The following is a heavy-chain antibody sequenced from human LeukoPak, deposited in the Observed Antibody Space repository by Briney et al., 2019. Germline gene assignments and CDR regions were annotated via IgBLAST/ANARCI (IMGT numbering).Heavy chain of an antibody. CDR3: ARHAATETTSSLRLDP. D-gene: IGHD6-25*01. CDR2: IYYSGST. J-gene: IGHJ5*02. V-gene: IGHV4-59*08. CDR1: GVSIISYY. Sequence: PSETLSLTCTVSGVSIISYYWTWIRQPPGKGLEWIGYIYYSGSTNYNPSLKSRVTISVDTSKNQFSLKLSSVTAADTAVYYCARHAATETTSSLRLDPWGQGTLVTVSS.